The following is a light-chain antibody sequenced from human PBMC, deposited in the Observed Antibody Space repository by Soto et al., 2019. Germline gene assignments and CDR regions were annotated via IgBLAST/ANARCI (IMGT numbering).Light chain of an antibody. J-gene: IGLJ2*01. V-gene: IGLV1-40*01. Sequence: QSVLTQPPSVSGAPGQRVTISCTGSSSNIGAGYDVHWYQQLPGTAPKLLIYGNNNRPSGVPDRFSGSKSGTSASLAITGLQAEDEGDYYCQSYDSSLSGSGVFGGGTKLTVL. CDR2: GNN. CDR3: QSYDSSLSGSGV. CDR1: SSNIGAGYD.